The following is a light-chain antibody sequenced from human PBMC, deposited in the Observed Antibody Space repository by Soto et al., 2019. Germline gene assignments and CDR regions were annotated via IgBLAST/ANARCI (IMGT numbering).Light chain of an antibody. Sequence: EFVLTQSPGTLSWSPGERATLSWGASQTVRNNYLAWYQQKPGQAPRLVIYDASSRATGIPDRFSGGGSGTDFTLTISRLEPEDFAVYYCQQFSSYPLTFGGGTKVDIK. CDR2: DAS. V-gene: IGKV3-20*01. CDR1: QTVRNNY. CDR3: QQFSSYPLT. J-gene: IGKJ4*01.